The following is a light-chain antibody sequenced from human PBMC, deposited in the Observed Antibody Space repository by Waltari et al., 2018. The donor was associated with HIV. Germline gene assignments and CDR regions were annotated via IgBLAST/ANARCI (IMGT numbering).Light chain of an antibody. Sequence: QSALTQSRSVSGSPGQSVTISCTGTSSDVGGSNYVSWYQQHPGKAPKLMIYDVSKRPSGVPDRFSGSKSGNTASLTISGLQAEDEADYYCCSYAGSYTFVVFGGGTKVTVL. V-gene: IGLV2-11*01. CDR3: CSYAGSYTFVV. CDR1: SSDVGGSNY. CDR2: DVS. J-gene: IGLJ3*02.